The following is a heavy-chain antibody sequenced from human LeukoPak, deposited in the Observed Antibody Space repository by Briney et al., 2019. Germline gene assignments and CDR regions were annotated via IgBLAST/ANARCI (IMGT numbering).Heavy chain of an antibody. Sequence: SVKVSCKASGGTFSSYAISWVRQAPGQGLEWMGGIIPIFGTANYAQKFQGRVTITADESTSTAYMELSSLRSEDMAVYYCARGALADMYYFDNWGQGTLVTVSS. J-gene: IGHJ4*02. CDR1: GGTFSSYA. V-gene: IGHV1-69*13. CDR2: IIPIFGTA. CDR3: ARGALADMYYFDN. D-gene: IGHD6-19*01.